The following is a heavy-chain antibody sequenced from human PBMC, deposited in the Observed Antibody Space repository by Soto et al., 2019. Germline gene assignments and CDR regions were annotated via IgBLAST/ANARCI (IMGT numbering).Heavy chain of an antibody. D-gene: IGHD2-8*02. Sequence: AETLSLTCTVSGASITGSSYWSWIRQPAGKGLEWIGRFSLSGTTNYNPSLRSRVTMSADVSKNQFSLRLTSVTAADTALYYCARGMTPPGAPAWYYFDSWGQGTLVTVSS. CDR1: GASITGSSY. CDR3: ARGMTPPGAPAWYYFDS. V-gene: IGHV4-4*07. CDR2: FSLSGTT. J-gene: IGHJ4*02.